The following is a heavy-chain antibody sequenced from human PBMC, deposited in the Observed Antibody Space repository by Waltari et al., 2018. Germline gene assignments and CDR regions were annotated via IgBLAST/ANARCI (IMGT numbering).Heavy chain of an antibody. D-gene: IGHD3-22*01. CDR3: ARGRVDYYDSSGYYYFDY. CDR2: ITHSGST. J-gene: IGHJ4*02. Sequence: QVQLQQWGAGLLKPSETLSLTCAVYGGSFSGYYWSWIRQPPGKGLEWIGEITHSGSTNYNPSLKSRVTISVDTSKNQFSLKLSSVTAADTAVYYCARGRVDYYDSSGYYYFDYWGQGTLVTVSS. CDR1: GGSFSGYY. V-gene: IGHV4-34*01.